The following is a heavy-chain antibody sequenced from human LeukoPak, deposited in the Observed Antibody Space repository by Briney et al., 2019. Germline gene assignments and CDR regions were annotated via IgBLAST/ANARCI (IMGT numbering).Heavy chain of an antibody. CDR3: ARDYTGSYYFDY. CDR1: GGSISSGNYY. D-gene: IGHD1-26*01. CDR2: IYYSGST. Sequence: SQTLSLTCTVSGGSISSGNYYWSWIRQHPGKGLKWIGYIYYSGSTFYSPSLKSRLTISVDTSKNQFSLKLSSVTAADTAVYYCARDYTGSYYFDYWGQGTLVTVSS. J-gene: IGHJ4*02. V-gene: IGHV4-31*03.